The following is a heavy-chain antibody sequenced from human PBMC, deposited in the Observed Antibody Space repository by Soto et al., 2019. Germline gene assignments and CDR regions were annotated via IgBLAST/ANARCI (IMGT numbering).Heavy chain of an antibody. CDR2: ISRSSSYI. V-gene: IGHV3-21*01. CDR3: ARVEGSTNDAFDI. J-gene: IGHJ3*02. Sequence: PGGSLRLSCAASGFSFSSYSINWVRQAPGKGLEWVSSISRSSSYIHYADSVKGRFTISRDNAKNSLYLQMNSLRAEDTAVYYCARVEGSTNDAFDIWGQGTMVTVSS. CDR1: GFSFSSYS.